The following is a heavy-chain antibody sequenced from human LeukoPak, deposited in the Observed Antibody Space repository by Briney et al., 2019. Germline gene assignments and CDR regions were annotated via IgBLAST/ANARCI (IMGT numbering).Heavy chain of an antibody. D-gene: IGHD6-6*01. V-gene: IGHV1-69*04. CDR1: GGTFSSYA. J-gene: IGHJ4*02. CDR3: ARGPVRAARPHYFDY. Sequence: SVKFSCKASGGTFSSYAISWVRQAPGQGLEWMGRIIPILGIANYAQKFQGRVTITADKSTSTAYMELSSLRSEDTAVYYCARGPVRAARPHYFDYWGQGTLVTVSS. CDR2: IIPILGIA.